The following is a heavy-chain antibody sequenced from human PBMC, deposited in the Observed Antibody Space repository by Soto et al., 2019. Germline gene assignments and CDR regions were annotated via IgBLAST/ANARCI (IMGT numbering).Heavy chain of an antibody. Sequence: EVQLVESAGGLVKPGGSLRLSCVASGFSFNEAWMNWVRQAPGQGLEWVGRIKTSAGGGATNYAAPVQGRFTISRDDSKNTLSRHLNRLRPEDTAIYYCTTGSVEGIWGQGTTVIVSS. CDR1: GFSFNEAW. V-gene: IGHV3-15*07. D-gene: IGHD2-15*01. CDR3: TTGSVEGI. J-gene: IGHJ6*02. CDR2: IKTSAGGGAT.